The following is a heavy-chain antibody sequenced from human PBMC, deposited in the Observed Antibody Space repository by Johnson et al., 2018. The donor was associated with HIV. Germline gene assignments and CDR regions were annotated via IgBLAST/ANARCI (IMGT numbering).Heavy chain of an antibody. V-gene: IGHV3-15*01. CDR3: ARDRGAARDAFDI. Sequence: VQLVESGGGLVQPGGSLKLSCAASGFTFSGSAMHWVRQASGKGLEWVGRIKAKTDGETTDYAAPVKGRFTISRDDSKNTLYLQMNSLKTEDTAVYYCARDRGAARDAFDIWGQGTMVTVSS. J-gene: IGHJ3*02. CDR2: IKAKTDGETT. D-gene: IGHD6-6*01. CDR1: GFTFSGSA.